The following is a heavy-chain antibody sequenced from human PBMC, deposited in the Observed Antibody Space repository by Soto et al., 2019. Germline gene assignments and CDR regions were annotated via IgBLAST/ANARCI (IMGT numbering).Heavy chain of an antibody. J-gene: IGHJ5*01. V-gene: IGHV3-11*01. CDR3: VRDLRSWYSTFAS. CDR1: GFTFSDYY. CDR2: ITSSGSST. Sequence: QVQLVDSGGGLVKPGGSLRLSCAASGFTFSDYYMSWIRQAPGMGLEWISYITSSGSSTYYADSVKGRFTISSANAKNPLSLQLNSLRADDTAVYYCVRDLRSWYSTFASWGQGTLVTVSS. D-gene: IGHD2-15*01.